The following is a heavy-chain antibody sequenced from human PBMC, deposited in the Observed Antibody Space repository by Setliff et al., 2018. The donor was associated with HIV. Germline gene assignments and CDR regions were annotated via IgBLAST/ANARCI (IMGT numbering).Heavy chain of an antibody. D-gene: IGHD5-12*01. CDR3: ARSPLYSGYERYYFDY. CDR2: IYITEDT. J-gene: IGHJ4*02. CDR1: GGSLNTGTYY. V-gene: IGHV4-61*09. Sequence: SETLSLTCTVSGGSLNTGTYYWSWIRQPAGKGLEWIGHIYITEDTDYNPSLKSRATISVDTSKNQFSLKLSSLTAADTAVYYCARSPLYSGYERYYFDYWGQGTLVTVSS.